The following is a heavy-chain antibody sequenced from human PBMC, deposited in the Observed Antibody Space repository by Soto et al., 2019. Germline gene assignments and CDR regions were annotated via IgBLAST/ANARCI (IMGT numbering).Heavy chain of an antibody. CDR3: VRDFQWAFDY. CDR1: GDSVSSSSVT. CDR2: TYYRSKWYN. D-gene: IGHD1-26*01. V-gene: IGHV6-1*01. Sequence: SQTLSLTCAISGDSVSSSSVTWNWIRQSPSRGLEWLGRTYYRSKWYNDYADSVKGRFTVSRDNAKNSLYLQMNSLRAEDTAIYYCVRDFQWAFDYWGQGTLVTV. J-gene: IGHJ4*02.